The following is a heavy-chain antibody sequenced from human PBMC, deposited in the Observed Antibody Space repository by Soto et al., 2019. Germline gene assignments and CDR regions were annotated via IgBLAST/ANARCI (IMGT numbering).Heavy chain of an antibody. J-gene: IGHJ4*02. CDR3: ARDIDYDGDY. CDR2: TNAYTGHT. CDR1: GYTFTNYG. Sequence: QVQLVQSGVEVKKPGASVTVSCKTSGYTFTNYGVSWVRQAPGQGLEWVGWTNAYTGHTNYAQNFQGRVTITTDTSTTTAYMDLRSLKSDDTAVYYCARDIDYDGDYWAQETLGTVAS. D-gene: IGHD3-16*01. V-gene: IGHV1-18*01.